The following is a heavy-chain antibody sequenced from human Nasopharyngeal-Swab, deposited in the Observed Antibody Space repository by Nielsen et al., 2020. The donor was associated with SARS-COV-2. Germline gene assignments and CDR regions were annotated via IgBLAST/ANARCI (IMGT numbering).Heavy chain of an antibody. CDR3: ARDLGYSYGPYYGMDV. V-gene: IGHV3-23*01. D-gene: IGHD5-18*01. CDR1: GFTFSSYA. Sequence: GESLKISCAASGFTFSSYAMSWVRQAPGKGLEWVSAISGSGGSTYYADSVKGRFTISRNNAKNSLYLQMNSLRAEDTAVYYCARDLGYSYGPYYGMDVWGQGTTVTVSS. J-gene: IGHJ6*02. CDR2: ISGSGGST.